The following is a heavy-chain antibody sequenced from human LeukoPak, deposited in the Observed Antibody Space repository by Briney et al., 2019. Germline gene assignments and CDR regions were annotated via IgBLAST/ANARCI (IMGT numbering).Heavy chain of an antibody. CDR2: ISYDGSNK. Sequence: GGSLRLSCAASGFTFSSYGMHWVRQAPGKGLEWVAVISYDGSNKYYADSVKGRFTISRDNSKNTLYLQMNSLRAEDTAVYYCAKVGDSSSSSGSLDYWGQRALVTVSS. V-gene: IGHV3-30*18. CDR1: GFTFSSYG. CDR3: AKVGDSSSSSGSLDY. J-gene: IGHJ4*02. D-gene: IGHD6-6*01.